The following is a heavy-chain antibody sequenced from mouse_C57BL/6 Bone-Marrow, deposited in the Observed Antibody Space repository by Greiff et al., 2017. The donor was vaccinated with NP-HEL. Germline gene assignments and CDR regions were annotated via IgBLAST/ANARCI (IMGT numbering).Heavy chain of an antibody. CDR1: GFTFSDAW. CDR3: TRPSYYGSREAD. CDR2: IRNKANNHAT. D-gene: IGHD1-1*01. Sequence: EVKLMESGGGLVQPGGSMKLSCAASGFTFSDAWMDWVRQSPEKGLEWVAEIRNKANNHATYYAESVKGRFTISRDDSKSSVYLQMNSLRAEDTGIDYCTRPSYYGSREADWGQGTLVTVSA. V-gene: IGHV6-6*01. J-gene: IGHJ3*01.